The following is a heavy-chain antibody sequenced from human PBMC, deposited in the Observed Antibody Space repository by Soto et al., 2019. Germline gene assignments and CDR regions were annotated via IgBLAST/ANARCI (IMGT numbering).Heavy chain of an antibody. CDR2: ISWNSGSI. J-gene: IGHJ4*02. Sequence: EVQLVESGGGLVQPGRSLRLSCAASGFTFDDYAMHWVRQAPGKGLEWVSGISWNSGSIGYADSVKGRFTISRDNAKNSLYLQMNSLRAEDTALYYCAKGTYGDYAGSIDYWGQGTLVTVSS. CDR3: AKGTYGDYAGSIDY. V-gene: IGHV3-9*01. D-gene: IGHD4-17*01. CDR1: GFTFDDYA.